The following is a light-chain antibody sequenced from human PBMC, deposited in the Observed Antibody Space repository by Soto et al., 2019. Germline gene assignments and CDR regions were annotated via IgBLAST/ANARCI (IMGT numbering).Light chain of an antibody. J-gene: IGKJ2*01. CDR1: QSVSHN. CDR3: QQSNNWPHT. V-gene: IGKV3-15*01. Sequence: EIVMTQSPATLSVSPGERATLSCRASQSVSHNLAWYQQKPGQAPRLLFYGASFRATGVPARFSGSGSGTDFTLTISSLQSEDFAIYYCQQSNNWPHTFGQGTKLEIK. CDR2: GAS.